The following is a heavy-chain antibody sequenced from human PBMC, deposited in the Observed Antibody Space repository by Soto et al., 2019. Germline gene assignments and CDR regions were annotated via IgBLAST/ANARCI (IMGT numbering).Heavy chain of an antibody. CDR3: ATSTYDDFRRGSF. D-gene: IGHD3-3*01. CDR2: MNPNTGGA. V-gene: IGHV1-2*02. CDR1: GYTFADLY. Sequence: ASVKVSCKTSGYTFADLYIHSVRQAPGQGFEWMGWMNPNTGGAVYAQKFLGRVAMTRDTSISTAYMELSRLSSNDTAVYFCATSTYDDFRRGSFWGQGSLLTASS. J-gene: IGHJ4*02.